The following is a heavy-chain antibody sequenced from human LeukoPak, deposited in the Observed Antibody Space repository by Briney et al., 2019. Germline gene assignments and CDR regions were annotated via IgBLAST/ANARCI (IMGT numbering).Heavy chain of an antibody. CDR1: GFTFSSYG. J-gene: IGHJ4*02. CDR2: ISYDGSNK. V-gene: IGHV3-30*18. CDR3: AKGPFDY. Sequence: GGSLRLSCAASGFTFSSYGMHWVRQAPGKGLEWVAVISYDGSNKYYADSVKGRFTISRDNSKNTLYLQMNSLRAEDTAVYYCAKGPFDYWGQGTLVTVSS.